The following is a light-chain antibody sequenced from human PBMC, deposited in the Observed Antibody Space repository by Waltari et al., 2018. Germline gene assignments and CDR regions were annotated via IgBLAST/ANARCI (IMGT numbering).Light chain of an antibody. CDR3: QQRNTWPTVT. CDR2: DAS. Sequence: EVVLTQSPATLSLSPGERATLSCRASQSVSIYLVWYQQKPGQAPRLLISDASNRATGIPARFSGGGSGTDFTLTSSSLEPEDSAVYYCQQRNTWPTVTFGGGTKVEIK. V-gene: IGKV3-11*01. J-gene: IGKJ4*01. CDR1: QSVSIY.